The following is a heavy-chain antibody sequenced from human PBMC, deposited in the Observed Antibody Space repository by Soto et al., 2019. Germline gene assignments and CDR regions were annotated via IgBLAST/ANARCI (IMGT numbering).Heavy chain of an antibody. CDR2: IIPIFGTV. D-gene: IGHD2-15*01. Sequence: QVQLVQSGAEVKKPGSSVKVSCKASGGTFSSYAISWVRQAPGQGLEWMGGIIPIFGTVNYAQKFQGRVTITAAESTSTAYMELSSLRSEDTAVYYCARVVTVVKSFHYWYFDLWGRGTLVTVSS. V-gene: IGHV1-69*12. CDR3: ARVVTVVKSFHYWYFDL. J-gene: IGHJ2*01. CDR1: GGTFSSYA.